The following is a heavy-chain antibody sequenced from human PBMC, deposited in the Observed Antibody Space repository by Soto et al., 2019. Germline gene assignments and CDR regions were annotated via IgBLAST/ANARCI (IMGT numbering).Heavy chain of an antibody. CDR1: GGSISSYY. CDR3: ARERGIAAAGTANWFDP. J-gene: IGHJ5*02. Sequence: SETLSLTCTVSGGSISSYYWSWIRQPPGKGLEWIGYIYYSGSTNYNPSLKSRVTISVDTSKNQFSLKLSSVTAADTAVYYCARERGIAAAGTANWFDPWGQGTLVTVSS. D-gene: IGHD6-13*01. V-gene: IGHV4-59*01. CDR2: IYYSGST.